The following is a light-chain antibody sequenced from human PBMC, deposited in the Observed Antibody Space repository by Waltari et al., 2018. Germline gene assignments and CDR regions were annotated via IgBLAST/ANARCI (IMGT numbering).Light chain of an antibody. V-gene: IGKV1-NL1*01. CDR1: QGIGNN. Sequence: DIQMTQSRSSLSASVEDTVTITCQASQGIGNNLNWYQQKPGKAPKLLIYRTSNLQSGIPSRFSGSGSGTDFTLTISSLQPEDFATYYCRQAYSFPFTFGPGTKLDIK. CDR2: RTS. J-gene: IGKJ3*01. CDR3: RQAYSFPFT.